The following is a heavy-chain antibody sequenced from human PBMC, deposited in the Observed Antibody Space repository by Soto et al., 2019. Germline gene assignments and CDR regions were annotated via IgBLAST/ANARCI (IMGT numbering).Heavy chain of an antibody. CDR2: IYYSGST. Sequence: SETLSLTCTVSGGSISSSSYYWGWIRQPPGKGLEWIGSIYYSGSTYYNPSLKSRVTISVDTSKNQFSLKLSSVTAADTAVYYCARSQEVAFDIWGQGTMVTVSS. CDR1: GGSISSSSYY. CDR3: ARSQEVAFDI. V-gene: IGHV4-39*01. J-gene: IGHJ3*02.